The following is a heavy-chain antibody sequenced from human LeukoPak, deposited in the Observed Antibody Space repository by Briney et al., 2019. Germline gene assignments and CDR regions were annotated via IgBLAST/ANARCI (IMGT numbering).Heavy chain of an antibody. V-gene: IGHV3-23*01. CDR3: ARGRLLDQLLMRHYYYYMDV. CDR2: ISGSGGST. D-gene: IGHD2-2*01. CDR1: GFTFSSYG. J-gene: IGHJ6*03. Sequence: TGGSLRLSCAASGFTFSSYGMSWVRQAPGKGLEWVSAISGSGGSTYYADSVKGRFTISRDNSKNTLYLQMNSLRAEDTAVYYCARGRLLDQLLMRHYYYYMDVWGKGTTVTVSS.